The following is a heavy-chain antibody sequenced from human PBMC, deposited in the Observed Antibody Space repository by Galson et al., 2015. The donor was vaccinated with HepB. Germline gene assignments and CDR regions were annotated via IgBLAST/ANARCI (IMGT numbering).Heavy chain of an antibody. J-gene: IGHJ4*02. CDR1: GGTFSRYT. CDR3: AREGIASAANPVDY. D-gene: IGHD6-13*01. Sequence: VKVSCKAPGGTFSRYTISWVRQAPGQGLEWMGGITPLFGTAKYAQRFQGRVTITADESTNTVYMDLSGLRSEDTAVYYCAREGIASAANPVDYWGQGTLVTVSS. CDR2: ITPLFGTA. V-gene: IGHV1-69*13.